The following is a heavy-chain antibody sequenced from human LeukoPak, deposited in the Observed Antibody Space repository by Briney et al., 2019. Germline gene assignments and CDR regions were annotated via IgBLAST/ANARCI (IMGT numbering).Heavy chain of an antibody. CDR2: INHSGST. V-gene: IGHV4-34*01. CDR3: ARGIDSSGYQHKGFNP. D-gene: IGHD3-22*01. Sequence: SETLSLTCAVYGGSFSGYYWSWIRQPPGKGLEWIGEINHSGSTNYNPSLKSRVTISVDTSKDQFSLKLSPVTAADTAVYYCARGIDSSGYQHKGFNPWGQGTLVTVSS. CDR1: GGSFSGYY. J-gene: IGHJ5*02.